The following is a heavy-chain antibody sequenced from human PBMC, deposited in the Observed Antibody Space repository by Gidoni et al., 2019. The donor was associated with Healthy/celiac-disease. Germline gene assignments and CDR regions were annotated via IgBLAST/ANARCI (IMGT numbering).Heavy chain of an antibody. J-gene: IGHJ5*02. D-gene: IGHD2-8*01. CDR1: GGSISRSSYY. CDR3: ARHLMVYAIIGYNWFDP. V-gene: IGHV4-39*01. Sequence: QLQLQESGPGLVKPSETLSLTCPVSGGSISRSSYYWGWIRQPPGKGLELMGSIYYSGSTDYNPSLKSRVTISVDTSKIQFSLKLSSVTAADTAVYYCARHLMVYAIIGYNWFDPWGQGTLVTVSS. CDR2: IYYSGST.